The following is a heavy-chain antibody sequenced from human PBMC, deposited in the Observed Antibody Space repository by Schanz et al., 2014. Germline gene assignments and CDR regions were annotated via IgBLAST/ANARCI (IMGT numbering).Heavy chain of an antibody. Sequence: EVQLVESGGGLIQPGGSLRLSCAASGYTVSSNYMSWVRQAPGKGLEWVSVMYNGGGGRTYYADSVKGRFTISSDNSKNTVFLQMNSLRAEDTGVYYCAGAAYCRGAGCALYYALDVWGQGTTVTVSS. D-gene: IGHD2-15*01. V-gene: IGHV3-53*01. CDR1: GYTVSSNY. J-gene: IGHJ6*02. CDR2: MYNGGGGRT. CDR3: AGAAYCRGAGCALYYALDV.